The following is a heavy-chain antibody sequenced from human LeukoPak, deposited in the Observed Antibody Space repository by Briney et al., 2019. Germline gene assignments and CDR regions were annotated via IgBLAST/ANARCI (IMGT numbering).Heavy chain of an antibody. Sequence: GASVKVSCKASGYTFISYSMNWVRQAPGQGLEWMGWINTNTGNPTYAQGFTGRFVFSLDTSVSTAYLQISSLKAEDTAVYYCARGGCTNGVCPMYNWFDPWGQGTLVTVSS. J-gene: IGHJ5*02. CDR2: INTNTGNP. D-gene: IGHD2-8*01. CDR3: ARGGCTNGVCPMYNWFDP. CDR1: GYTFISYS. V-gene: IGHV7-4-1*02.